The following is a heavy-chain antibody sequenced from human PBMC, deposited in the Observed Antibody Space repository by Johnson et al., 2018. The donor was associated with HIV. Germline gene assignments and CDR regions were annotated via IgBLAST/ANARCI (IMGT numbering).Heavy chain of an antibody. V-gene: IGHV3-30*04. Sequence: QVQLVESGGGVVQPGGSLRLSCAASVFTFSSYAMHWVRQAPGKGLEWVAVIPYDGSNKYYADSVKGRFTISRDNSMNPLYLQMNSLRAEDTAVYYCASPVEMATTIGAFDIWGQGTMVTVSS. J-gene: IGHJ3*02. D-gene: IGHD5-24*01. CDR2: IPYDGSNK. CDR1: VFTFSSYA. CDR3: ASPVEMATTIGAFDI.